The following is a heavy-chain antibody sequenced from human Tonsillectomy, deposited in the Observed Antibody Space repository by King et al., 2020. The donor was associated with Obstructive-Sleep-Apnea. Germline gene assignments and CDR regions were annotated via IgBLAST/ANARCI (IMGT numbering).Heavy chain of an antibody. CDR2: ISPNSGAT. CDR3: ARDMSAYDSTSPAY. V-gene: IGHV1-2*02. Sequence: QLVQSGAEVKKPGASVKVSCKASGYTFTGYYIHWVRRAPGQGLEWMGWISPNSGATIYAQKFQDRVTMTRDTSISTAYMDLSRLRSDDTAIYYCARDMSAYDSTSPAYWGQGTLVTVSS. CDR1: GYTFTGYY. D-gene: IGHD3-10*01. J-gene: IGHJ4*02.